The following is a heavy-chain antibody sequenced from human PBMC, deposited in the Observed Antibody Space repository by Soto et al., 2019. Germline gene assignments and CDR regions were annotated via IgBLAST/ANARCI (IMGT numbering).Heavy chain of an antibody. V-gene: IGHV1-3*01. CDR3: ATPIVAFY. CDR2: INAGNGNT. D-gene: IGHD5-12*01. Sequence: ASVKVSCKASGYTFTSYAIHWVRQAPGQRLEWMGWINAGNGNTKYSQKFQGRVIITRDTSAGTAYMELRSLRSEDTAVYYCATPIVAFYWGQGTMVTVSS. J-gene: IGHJ4*02. CDR1: GYTFTSYA.